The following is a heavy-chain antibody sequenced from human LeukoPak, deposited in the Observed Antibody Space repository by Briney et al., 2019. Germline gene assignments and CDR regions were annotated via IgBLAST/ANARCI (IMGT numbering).Heavy chain of an antibody. V-gene: IGHV1-2*02. CDR2: INPNSGGT. CDR3: ARDGSFGVANGDAFDI. CDR1: GYTFTGYY. D-gene: IGHD3-3*01. Sequence: ASVKVPCKASGYTFTGYYMHWVRQAPGQGLEWMGWINPNSGGTNYAQKFQGRVTMTRDTSISTAYMELSRLRSDDTAVYYCARDGSFGVANGDAFDIWGQGTMVTVSS. J-gene: IGHJ3*02.